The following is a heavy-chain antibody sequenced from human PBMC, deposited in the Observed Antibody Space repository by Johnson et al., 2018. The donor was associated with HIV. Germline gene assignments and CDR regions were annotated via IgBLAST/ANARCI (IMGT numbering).Heavy chain of an antibody. CDR2: IGTAGDT. CDR1: GFTFSSYD. J-gene: IGHJ3*02. Sequence: VQLVESGGGLVQPGGSLRLSCAASGFTFSSYDMHWVRQATGKGLEWVSAIGTAGDTYYPGSVKGRFTISRENAKNSLYLQMNSLRAGDTAVYYCARAGVGAGALDIWGQGTMVTVAS. V-gene: IGHV3-13*01. D-gene: IGHD1-26*01. CDR3: ARAGVGAGALDI.